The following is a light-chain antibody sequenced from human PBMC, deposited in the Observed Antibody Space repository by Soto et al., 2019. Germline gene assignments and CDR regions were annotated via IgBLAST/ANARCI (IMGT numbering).Light chain of an antibody. J-gene: IGKJ4*01. V-gene: IGKV1-9*01. CDR3: QQVKTYPRT. CDR1: QAVPNN. CDR2: EES. Sequence: IHLTQSPSFLSACVGDRVTITCRPSQAVPNNMAWYQQKPGKPPKLLIYEESTLHSGVPSRFSGRKSGTQFTLTIDSLQPEDFATYYCQQVKTYPRTFGGGTRWIS.